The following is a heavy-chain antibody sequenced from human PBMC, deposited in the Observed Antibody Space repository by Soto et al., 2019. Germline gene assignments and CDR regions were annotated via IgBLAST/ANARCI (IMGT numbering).Heavy chain of an antibody. D-gene: IGHD6-19*01. Sequence: EVQLLESGGGLVQPGGSLRLSCAASGFSFSNYAMSWVRQAPGKGLEWVSSISGSGVSTYYADSVKGRFTFSRDNPKNTLYLQMNSLGAEDTAVYYCAKRGRGAVAFDYWGQGTLVTVS. V-gene: IGHV3-23*01. J-gene: IGHJ4*02. CDR2: ISGSGVST. CDR1: GFSFSNYA. CDR3: AKRGRGAVAFDY.